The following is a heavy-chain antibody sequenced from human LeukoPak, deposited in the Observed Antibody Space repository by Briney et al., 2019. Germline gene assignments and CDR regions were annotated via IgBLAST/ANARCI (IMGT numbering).Heavy chain of an antibody. Sequence: QPGGSLRLSCAASGFTFSSYWMSWVRQAPGKGLEWVANIKQDGSEKYYVDSVKGRFTISRDNAKNSLYLQMNSLRAEDTAVYYCARGIHSGSSDSPYYYYYGMDVWGQGTTVTVSS. D-gene: IGHD1-26*01. J-gene: IGHJ6*02. CDR3: ARGIHSGSSDSPYYYYYGMDV. V-gene: IGHV3-7*01. CDR1: GFTFSSYW. CDR2: IKQDGSEK.